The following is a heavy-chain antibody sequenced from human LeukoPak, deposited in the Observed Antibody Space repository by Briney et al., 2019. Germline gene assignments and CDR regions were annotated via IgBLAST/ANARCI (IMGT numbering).Heavy chain of an antibody. CDR2: ISSSSSYI. Sequence: NPGGSLRLSCAASGFTFSSYSMNWVRQAPGKGLEWVSSISSSSSYIYYADSVKGRFTISRDNAKSSLYLQMNSLRADDTAIYYCARGPRDPTEYCSRGTCSPTYEVWGQGTLVTVSS. CDR1: GFTFSSYS. CDR3: ARGPRDPTEYCSRGTCSPTYEV. V-gene: IGHV3-21*01. J-gene: IGHJ4*02. D-gene: IGHD2-15*01.